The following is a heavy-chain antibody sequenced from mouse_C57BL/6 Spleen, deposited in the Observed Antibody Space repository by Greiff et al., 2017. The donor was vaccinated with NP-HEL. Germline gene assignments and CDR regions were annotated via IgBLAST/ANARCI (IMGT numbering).Heavy chain of an antibody. CDR2: IHPNSGST. Sequence: QVQLQQPGAELVKPGASVKLSCEASGYTFTSYWMHWVKQRPGQGLEWIGMIHPNSGSTNYNEKFKSKATLTVDKSSSTAYMQLSSLTSEDSAVYYCARTSYYSNYGAMDYWGQGTSVTVSS. CDR1: GYTFTSYW. V-gene: IGHV1-64*01. CDR3: ARTSYYSNYGAMDY. J-gene: IGHJ4*01. D-gene: IGHD2-5*01.